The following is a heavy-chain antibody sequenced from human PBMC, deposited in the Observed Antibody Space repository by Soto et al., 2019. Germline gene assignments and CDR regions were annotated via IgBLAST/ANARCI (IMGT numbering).Heavy chain of an antibody. D-gene: IGHD4-17*01. CDR1: GGTFSSYT. Sequence: QVQLVQSGAEVKKPGSSVKVSCKASGGTFSSYTISWVRQAPGQGLEWMGRIIPILDIANYAQNFQGRVTITADKSTSTAYMELSILRSEDTAVYYCARGYDYGIWGQGTMVTGSS. V-gene: IGHV1-69*02. CDR3: ARGYDYGI. J-gene: IGHJ3*02. CDR2: IIPILDIA.